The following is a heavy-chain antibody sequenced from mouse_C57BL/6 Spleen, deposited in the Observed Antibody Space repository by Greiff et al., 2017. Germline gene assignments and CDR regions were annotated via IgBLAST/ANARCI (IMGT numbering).Heavy chain of an antibody. D-gene: IGHD1-1*01. V-gene: IGHV3-6*01. CDR1: GYSITSGYY. J-gene: IGHJ2*01. Sequence: EVQLQQSGPGLVKPSQSLSLTCSVTGYSITSGYYWNWIRQFPGNKLEWMGYISYDGSNNYNPSLKNRISITRDTSKNQFFLKLNSVTTEDTATYYCARQLRGDYFDYWGQGTTLTVSS. CDR3: ARQLRGDYFDY. CDR2: ISYDGSN.